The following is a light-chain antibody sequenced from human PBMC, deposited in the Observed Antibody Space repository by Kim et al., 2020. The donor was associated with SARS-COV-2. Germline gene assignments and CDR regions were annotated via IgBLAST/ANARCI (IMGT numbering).Light chain of an antibody. J-gene: IGKJ1*01. CDR3: QQYNSYPWT. Sequence: ASVGDRVTITCRASQSISSWLAWYQQKPGKAPKVVIYKASNLESGVSSRFSGSGSGTEFTLTISSLQPDDFATYYCQQYNSYPWTFGQGTKVDIK. V-gene: IGKV1-5*03. CDR1: QSISSW. CDR2: KAS.